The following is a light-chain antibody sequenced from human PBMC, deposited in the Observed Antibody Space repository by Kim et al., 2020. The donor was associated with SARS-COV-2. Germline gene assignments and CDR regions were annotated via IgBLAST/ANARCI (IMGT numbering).Light chain of an antibody. CDR3: QVWDSSDYFYVV. J-gene: IGLJ2*01. CDR2: YNS. Sequence: PGETARITCGGKNIGINHVHWYRQKPGQAPVLVIYYNSDRPSGIPERFSGSNSGTTATLTISRVEAGDEADYYCQVWDSSDYFYVVFGGGTKLTVL. V-gene: IGLV3-21*01. CDR1: NIGINH.